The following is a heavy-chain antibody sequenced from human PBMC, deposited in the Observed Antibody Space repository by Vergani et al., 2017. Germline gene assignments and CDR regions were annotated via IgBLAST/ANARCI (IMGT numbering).Heavy chain of an antibody. V-gene: IGHV3-30-3*01. CDR3: AREVYDFNYMDV. CDR1: GFTFSDYY. Sequence: QVQLVESGGGLVKPGGSLRLSCAASGFTFSDYYMSWIRQAPGKGLEWVAVISYDGSNKYYADSVKGRFTISRDNSKNTLYLQMNSLRAEDTAVYYCAREVYDFNYMDVWGKGP. J-gene: IGHJ6*03. D-gene: IGHD2-8*01. CDR2: ISYDGSNK.